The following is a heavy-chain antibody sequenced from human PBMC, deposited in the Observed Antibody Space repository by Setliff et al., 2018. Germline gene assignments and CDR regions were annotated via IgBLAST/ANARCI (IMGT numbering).Heavy chain of an antibody. Sequence: PGESLKISCAASGFTFSGSEIHWVRQASGKGLEWVGRIRSKADKYATDYGASAKGRFIISRDDSKKTAYLQMSSLRAEDTAMYYCLLPCTSGWYNWVDPWGQGTPVTVSS. CDR1: GFTFSGSE. J-gene: IGHJ5*02. D-gene: IGHD6-19*01. CDR3: LLPCTSGWYNWVDP. V-gene: IGHV3-73*01. CDR2: IRSKADKYAT.